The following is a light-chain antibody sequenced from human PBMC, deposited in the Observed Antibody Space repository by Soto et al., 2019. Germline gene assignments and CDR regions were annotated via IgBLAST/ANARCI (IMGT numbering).Light chain of an antibody. CDR2: GAS. CDR1: QSVNSN. CDR3: QHYNTWPWT. Sequence: TLSCWASQSVNSNLAWYQQKLGQAPRVLIYGASTRATGIPARFSGSGSETEFILTISSLQSEDSATYYCQHYNTWPWTFGQGTKVDIK. V-gene: IGKV3-15*01. J-gene: IGKJ1*01.